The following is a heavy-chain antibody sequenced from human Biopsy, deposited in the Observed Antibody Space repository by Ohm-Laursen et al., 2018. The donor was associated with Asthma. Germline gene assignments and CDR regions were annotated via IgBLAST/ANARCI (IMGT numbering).Heavy chain of an antibody. Sequence: SVKVSCKTLGGTFNTYVIGWVRQAPGQGLEWMGGINSVFGTTTYPQRFQDRVTITADDSTSTVYMELSSLRSEDTAVYYCARKAGSCISRTCYSLDFWGQGTLVTVSS. CDR3: ARKAGSCISRTCYSLDF. CDR1: GGTFNTYV. CDR2: INSVFGTT. V-gene: IGHV1-69*13. D-gene: IGHD2-2*01. J-gene: IGHJ4*02.